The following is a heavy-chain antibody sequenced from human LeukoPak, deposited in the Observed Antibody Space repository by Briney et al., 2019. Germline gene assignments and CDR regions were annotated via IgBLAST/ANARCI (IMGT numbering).Heavy chain of an antibody. Sequence: ASVKVSCKASGYTFTSYYMHWVRQAPGQGLEWMGIINPSGGSTSYAQKFQGRVTMTRDTSTSTAYMELRSLRSDDTAVYYCARVEDYYDSSGYYYRGIFDPWGQGTLVTVSS. CDR1: GYTFTSYY. CDR2: INPSGGST. J-gene: IGHJ5*02. V-gene: IGHV1-46*01. D-gene: IGHD3-22*01. CDR3: ARVEDYYDSSGYYYRGIFDP.